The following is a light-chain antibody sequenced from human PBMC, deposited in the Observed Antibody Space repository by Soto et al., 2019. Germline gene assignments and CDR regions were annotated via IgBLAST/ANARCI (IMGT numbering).Light chain of an antibody. CDR1: QSVGKNY. J-gene: IGKJ4*01. V-gene: IGKV3-20*01. CDR2: DAS. Sequence: EIVLTQSPATLSLSPGERATLSCRASQSVGKNYLGWYQQKPGQAPRLLVYDASTRATGVPDRFSGSGSGTAFTLTRSRLEPEDFAVYYCQQYAYSPLTFGGGTKVEIK. CDR3: QQYAYSPLT.